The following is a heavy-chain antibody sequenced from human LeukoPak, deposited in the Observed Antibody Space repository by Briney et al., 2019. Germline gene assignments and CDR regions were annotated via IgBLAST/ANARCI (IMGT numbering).Heavy chain of an antibody. J-gene: IGHJ4*02. D-gene: IGHD3-10*01. CDR1: GFTFSSDG. CDR3: AKDRRDGSGSYYKDY. Sequence: GGSLRLSCAASGFTFSSDGMHCVRQAPGKGLEWVAFIRYDGSNKYYADSVKGRFTIYRDNSKNTLYLQMNSLRAEDTAVYYCAKDRRDGSGSYYKDYWGQGTLVTVYS. V-gene: IGHV3-30*02. CDR2: IRYDGSNK.